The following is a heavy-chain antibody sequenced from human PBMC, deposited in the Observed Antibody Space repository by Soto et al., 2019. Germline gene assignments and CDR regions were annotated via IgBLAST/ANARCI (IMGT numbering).Heavy chain of an antibody. V-gene: IGHV4-4*02. CDR2: IYHSGST. D-gene: IGHD6-13*01. Sequence: TSETLSLTCAVSGGSINSSNWWSWVRPPPGKGLEWIGEIYHSGSTNYNPSLKSRVTISVDKSKNQFSLKLSSVTAADTAVYYCARAAMGGSSWPFDYWGQGTLVTVSS. CDR1: GGSINSSNW. CDR3: ARAAMGGSSWPFDY. J-gene: IGHJ4*02.